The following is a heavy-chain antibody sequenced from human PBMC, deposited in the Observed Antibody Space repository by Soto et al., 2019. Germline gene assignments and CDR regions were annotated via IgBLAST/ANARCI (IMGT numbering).Heavy chain of an antibody. CDR3: ARVIPGVEAWFDP. V-gene: IGHV1-18*01. D-gene: IGHD2-2*01. J-gene: IGHJ5*02. Sequence: EASVKVSCKASGYTFTNFGVTWVRRAPGQGLEWMGWISAYTDTPNYAQKFQGRVTMTIDTSTSTAYVDLRSLTSDDTAVYYCARVIPGVEAWFDPWGQGTLVTVSS. CDR1: GYTFTNFG. CDR2: ISAYTDTP.